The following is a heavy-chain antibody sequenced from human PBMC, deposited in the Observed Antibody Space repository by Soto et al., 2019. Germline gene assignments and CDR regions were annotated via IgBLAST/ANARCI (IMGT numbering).Heavy chain of an antibody. CDR3: AKRSTTGSYFFDY. CDR1: GFTFTNYA. CDR2: ITASGRST. J-gene: IGHJ4*02. D-gene: IGHD6-6*01. V-gene: IGHV3-23*01. Sequence: GGSLRLSCAASGFTFTNYAMSWVRQAPGKGLEWVSSITASGRSTYYADSVKGRFTTSRDNSKNTLFLQMNSLSAEDTAVYYCAKRSTTGSYFFDYWGQGTLVTVSS.